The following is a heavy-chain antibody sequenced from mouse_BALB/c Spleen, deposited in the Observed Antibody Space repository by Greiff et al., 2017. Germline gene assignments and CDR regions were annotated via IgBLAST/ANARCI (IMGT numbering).Heavy chain of an antibody. V-gene: IGHV3-8*02. CDR3: ARYYGNYSGAMDY. CDR1: GDSITSGY. D-gene: IGHD2-1*01. CDR2: ISYSGST. Sequence: EVKLVESGPSLVKPSQTLSLTCSVTGDSITSGYWNWIRKFPGNKLEYMGYISYSGSTYYNPSLKSRISIIRDTSKDQYYLQLNSVTTEDTATYYCARYYGNYSGAMDYWGQGTSVTVSS. J-gene: IGHJ4*01.